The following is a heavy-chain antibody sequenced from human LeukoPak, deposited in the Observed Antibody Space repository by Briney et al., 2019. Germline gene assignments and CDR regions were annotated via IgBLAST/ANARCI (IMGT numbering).Heavy chain of an antibody. Sequence: GGSLRLSCAASGFTFSDYYMSWIRQAPGKGLEWVSYISSSGRTIYYADSVKGRFTISRDNAKNSLYLQMNSLRAEDTAVYYCARDRSSSWYFYYYYGMDVWGQGTTVTVSS. D-gene: IGHD6-13*01. J-gene: IGHJ6*02. CDR3: ARDRSSSWYFYYYYGMDV. CDR1: GFTFSDYY. V-gene: IGHV3-11*01. CDR2: ISSSGRTI.